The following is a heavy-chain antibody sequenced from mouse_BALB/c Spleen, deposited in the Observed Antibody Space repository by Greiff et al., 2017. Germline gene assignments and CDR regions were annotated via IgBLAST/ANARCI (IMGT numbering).Heavy chain of an antibody. D-gene: IGHD1-1*01. Sequence: EVKLVESGGDLVKPGGSLKLSCAASGFTFSSYGMSWVRQTPDKRLEWVATISSGGSYTYYPDSVKGRFTISRDNAKNTLYLQMSSLKSEDTAMYYCARRISTTVVATTDWYFDVWGAGTTVTVSS. CDR1: GFTFSSYG. J-gene: IGHJ1*01. CDR2: ISSGGSYT. V-gene: IGHV5-6*02. CDR3: ARRISTTVVATTDWYFDV.